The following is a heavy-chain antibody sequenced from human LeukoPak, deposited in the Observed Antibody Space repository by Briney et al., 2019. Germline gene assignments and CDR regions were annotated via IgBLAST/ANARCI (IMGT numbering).Heavy chain of an antibody. V-gene: IGHV3-23*01. CDR2: ISGSGGST. Sequence: RSGGSLRLSCAASGFTFSSYAMSWVRQAPGKGLEWVSAISGSGGSTYYADSVKGRFTISRDNSQNTLYLQMNSLRAEDAAVYYCAKDLGSYYYYMDVWGKGTTVTVSS. CDR1: GFTFSSYA. CDR3: AKDLGSYYYYMDV. D-gene: IGHD3-10*01. J-gene: IGHJ6*03.